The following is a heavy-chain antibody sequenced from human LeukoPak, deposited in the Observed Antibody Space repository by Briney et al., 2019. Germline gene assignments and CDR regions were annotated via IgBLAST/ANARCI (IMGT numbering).Heavy chain of an antibody. CDR1: GYTLTSYG. CDR2: ISAYNGNT. CDR3: AREERDYYYGMDV. Sequence: ASVKVSCKASGYTLTSYGISWVRQAPGQGLEWIGWISAYNGNTNYAQKLQGRVTMTTDTSTSTAYMELRSLRSDDTAVYYCAREERDYYYGMDVWGQGTTVTVSS. J-gene: IGHJ6*02. V-gene: IGHV1-18*01.